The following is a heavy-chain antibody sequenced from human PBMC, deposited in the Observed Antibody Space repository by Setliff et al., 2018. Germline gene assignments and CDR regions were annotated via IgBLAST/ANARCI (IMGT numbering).Heavy chain of an antibody. CDR1: GFTFSSHW. V-gene: IGHV3-74*01. J-gene: IGHJ4*02. Sequence: GGSLRLSCAAAGFTFSSHWMHWVRQAPGKRLMWVSRINNDGSSTTYEDSVKGRFTISRDNAKNSLYLQMNSLRAEDTAVYYCARVLRGYSGYDSVDYWGQGTLVTVSS. D-gene: IGHD5-12*01. CDR3: ARVLRGYSGYDSVDY. CDR2: INNDGSST.